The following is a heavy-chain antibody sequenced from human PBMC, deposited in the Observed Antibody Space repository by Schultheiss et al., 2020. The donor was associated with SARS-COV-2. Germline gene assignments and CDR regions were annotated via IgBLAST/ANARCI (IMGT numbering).Heavy chain of an antibody. Sequence: GGSLRLSCAASGLTFSSYGMHWVRQAPGKGLVWVSRINSDGSSTSYADSVKGRFTISRDNAKNTLYLQMNSLRAEDTAVYYCARARVGATIDYWGQGTLVTVSS. D-gene: IGHD1-26*01. CDR2: INSDGSST. J-gene: IGHJ4*02. V-gene: IGHV3-74*01. CDR3: ARARVGATIDY. CDR1: GLTFSSYG.